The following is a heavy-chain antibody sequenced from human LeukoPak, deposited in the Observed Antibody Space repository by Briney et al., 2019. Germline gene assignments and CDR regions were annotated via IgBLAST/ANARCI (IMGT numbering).Heavy chain of an antibody. V-gene: IGHV3-30*02. Sequence: GGSLRLSCAASGFTFSHHGMHWVRQAPGKGLEWVAFIRNDGSNHYYADSVKGRFTISRDISKNTVYLQMNNLRAEDTVVYYCARIDDFARDYFDYWGQGTLVTVSS. CDR1: GFTFSHHG. CDR3: ARIDDFARDYFDY. D-gene: IGHD3/OR15-3a*01. J-gene: IGHJ4*02. CDR2: IRNDGSNH.